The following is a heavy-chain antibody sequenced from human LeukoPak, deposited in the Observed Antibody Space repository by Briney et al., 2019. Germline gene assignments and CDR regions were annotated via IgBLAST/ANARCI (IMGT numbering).Heavy chain of an antibody. V-gene: IGHV3-53*01. CDR2: IYSGGST. J-gene: IGHJ6*02. Sequence: GGSLRLSCAASGFTFSSYSMSWVRQAPGKGLEWVSVIYSGGSTYYADSVKGRFTISRDNSKNTLYLQMNSLRAEDTAMYYCARSVGATGNYYYGMDVWGQGTTVTVSS. D-gene: IGHD1-26*01. CDR3: ARSVGATGNYYYGMDV. CDR1: GFTFSSYS.